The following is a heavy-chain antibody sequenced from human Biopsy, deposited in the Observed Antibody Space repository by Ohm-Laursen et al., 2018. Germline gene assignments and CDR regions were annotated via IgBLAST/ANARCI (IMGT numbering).Heavy chain of an antibody. J-gene: IGHJ4*02. CDR1: GGSFTGHY. CDR2: ISYTGYT. D-gene: IGHD4-23*01. Sequence: GTLSLTCTVSGGSFTGHYWSWVRQPPGKGLEWIGHISYTGYTSYNASLKSRVTISVDTSRNHFSLRLSSLTAADTAAYYCARGSNDFGGLYFPRWGQGTLLTVSS. CDR3: ARGSNDFGGLYFPR. V-gene: IGHV4-59*11.